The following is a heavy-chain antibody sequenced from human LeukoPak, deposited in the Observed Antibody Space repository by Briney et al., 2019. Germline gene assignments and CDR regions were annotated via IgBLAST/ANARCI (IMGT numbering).Heavy chain of an antibody. V-gene: IGHV4-34*01. CDR2: INHSGST. CDR1: GGSFSGYY. CDR3: ARGLRQQGP. D-gene: IGHD6-13*01. Sequence: SETLSLTCAVYGGSFSGYYWSWIRQPPGKGLEWIGEINHSGSTNYNPSLKSRVTISVDTSKNQFSLKLSSVTAADTAVYYCARGLRQQGPWGQGTLVTVSS. J-gene: IGHJ5*02.